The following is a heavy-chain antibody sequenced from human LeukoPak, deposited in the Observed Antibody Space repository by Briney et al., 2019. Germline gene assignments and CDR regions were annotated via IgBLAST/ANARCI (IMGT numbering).Heavy chain of an antibody. CDR2: INQDGSKE. D-gene: IGHD5-12*01. CDR1: GFAFSDYW. J-gene: IGHJ4*02. V-gene: IGHV3-7*01. CDR3: VRDGGVSGYDLLDY. Sequence: TGGSLRLSCAASGFAFSDYWMTWVRQAPGEGLEWVAHINQDGSKEHYMDSVKARFTISRDNAKNSLSLQMNSLRAEDTAVYYCVRDGGVSGYDLLDYWGQGTLVTVSS.